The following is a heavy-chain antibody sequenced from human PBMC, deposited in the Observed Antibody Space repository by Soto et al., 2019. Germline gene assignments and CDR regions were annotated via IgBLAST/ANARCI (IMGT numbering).Heavy chain of an antibody. CDR2: ISYDGSNK. CDR3: AGGQYYFDY. V-gene: IGHV3-30*03. D-gene: IGHD3-10*01. J-gene: IGHJ4*02. CDR1: GFPFSSYG. Sequence: QVQLVESGGGVVQPGRSLRLSCAASGFPFSSYGMHWVREAPGKGLEWVAVISYDGSNKYYADSVKGRFTISRDNSASTLYLKMKSLRLEDTALYYCAGGQYYFDYRGQGTLVTVST.